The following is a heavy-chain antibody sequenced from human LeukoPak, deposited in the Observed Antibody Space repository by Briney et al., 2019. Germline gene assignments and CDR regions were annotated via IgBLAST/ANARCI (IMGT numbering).Heavy chain of an antibody. D-gene: IGHD3-10*02. Sequence: PGGSLRLSCAASGFTVSSNYMSWVRQAPGKGLEWVSLIDSGRSTYYADSVKGRFTISRDNSKNTLYLQMYSLRAEDTAVYYCAELGITMIGGVWGKGTTVTISS. CDR1: GFTVSSNY. CDR3: AELGITMIGGV. V-gene: IGHV3-66*01. J-gene: IGHJ6*04. CDR2: IDSGRST.